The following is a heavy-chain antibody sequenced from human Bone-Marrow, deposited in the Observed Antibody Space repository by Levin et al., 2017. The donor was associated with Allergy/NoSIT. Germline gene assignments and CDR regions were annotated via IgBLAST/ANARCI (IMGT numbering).Heavy chain of an antibody. J-gene: IGHJ6*02. V-gene: IGHV1-69*02. CDR1: GGTFSSYT. D-gene: IGHD2-2*01. CDR3: ASNPQDLYCSSTSCPYYYYGMDV. Sequence: PLASVKVSCKASGGTFSSYTISWVRQAPGQGLEWMGRIIPILGIANYAQKFQGRVTITADKSTSTAYMELSSLRSEDTAVYYCASNPQDLYCSSTSCPYYYYGMDVWGQGTTVTVSS. CDR2: IIPILGIA.